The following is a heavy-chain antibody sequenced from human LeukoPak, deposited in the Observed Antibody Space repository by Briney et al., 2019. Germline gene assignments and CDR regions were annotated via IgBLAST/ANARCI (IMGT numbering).Heavy chain of an antibody. Sequence: GGSLRLSCGASGFTFSSYWMHWVRQAPGKGPVWVSRISSDGSSTSYADSVKGRFTISRDNAKNTLYLQMNSLRAEDTAVCYCARDVLRRGQGTLVTVSS. CDR1: GFTFSSYW. CDR2: ISSDGSST. J-gene: IGHJ4*02. CDR3: ARDVLR. V-gene: IGHV3-74*01. D-gene: IGHD2-15*01.